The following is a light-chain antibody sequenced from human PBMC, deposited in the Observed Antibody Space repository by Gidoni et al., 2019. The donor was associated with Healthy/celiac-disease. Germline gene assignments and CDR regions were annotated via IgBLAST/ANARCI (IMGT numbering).Light chain of an antibody. J-gene: IGLJ3*02. CDR1: SSNIGAGYD. CDR2: GNS. V-gene: IGLV1-40*01. CDR3: QSYDSSRSGWV. Sequence: QSVLTQPPSLSGAPGQRLTISCTGSSSNIGAGYDLHWYQQLPGTAPKLLIYGNSNRPSGVPDRCSGAKSGTSASLAITGLQAEDEADYYCQSYDSSRSGWVFGGGTKLTVL.